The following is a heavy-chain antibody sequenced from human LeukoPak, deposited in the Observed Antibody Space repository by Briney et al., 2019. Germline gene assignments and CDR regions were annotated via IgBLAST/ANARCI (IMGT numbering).Heavy chain of an antibody. CDR1: GFTFSGSA. V-gene: IGHV3-73*01. CDR3: TRDRGTYNWFDP. D-gene: IGHD2-15*01. Sequence: GGSLRLSCVASGFTFSGSAVHWVRQSSGKGLEWVGHIDKKDNLYATAYAESVKGRFTISRDDSKDTAFLRMDSLKTEDTALYYCTRDRGTYNWFDPWGQGTLVTVSS. J-gene: IGHJ5*02. CDR2: IDKKDNLYAT.